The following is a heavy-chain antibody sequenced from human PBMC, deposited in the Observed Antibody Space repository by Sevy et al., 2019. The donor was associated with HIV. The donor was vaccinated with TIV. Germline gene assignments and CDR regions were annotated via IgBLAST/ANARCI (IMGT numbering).Heavy chain of an antibody. CDR2: IRYDGSNK. D-gene: IGHD3-3*01. CDR3: AKSPPTYYDFWSGYLYYFDY. Sequence: GGSLRLSCAASGFTFSSYGMHWVRQAPGKGLEWVAFIRYDGSNKYYADPVKGRFTISRDNSKNTLYLQMNSLRAEDTAVYYCAKSPPTYYDFWSGYLYYFDYWGQGTLVTISS. V-gene: IGHV3-30*02. J-gene: IGHJ4*02. CDR1: GFTFSSYG.